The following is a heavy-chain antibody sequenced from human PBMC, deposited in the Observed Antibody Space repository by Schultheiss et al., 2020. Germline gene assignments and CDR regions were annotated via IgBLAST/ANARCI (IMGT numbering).Heavy chain of an antibody. Sequence: AVKVCCKASGGTFSSYAISWVRQAPGQGLEWMGRINPVPDTATYAQKFQGRVTITADKSTSTAYMELSSLRSEDTAVYYCLLDGSGMFQHWGQGTLVTVSS. V-gene: IGHV1-69*04. CDR2: INPVPDTA. J-gene: IGHJ1*01. D-gene: IGHD3-10*01. CDR1: GGTFSSYA. CDR3: LLDGSGMFQH.